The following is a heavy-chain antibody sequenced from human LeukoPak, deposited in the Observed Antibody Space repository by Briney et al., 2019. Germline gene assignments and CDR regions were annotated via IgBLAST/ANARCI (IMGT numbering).Heavy chain of an antibody. Sequence: ASVKVSCKASGYTFTGYYMHWVRQAPGQGLEWMGWINPNSGGTNYAQKFQGRVTMTRDTSISTAYMELSRLRSDDTAVYYCARRRGTTGTTCDYWGQGTLVTVSS. CDR1: GYTFTGYY. V-gene: IGHV1-2*02. CDR2: INPNSGGT. J-gene: IGHJ4*02. D-gene: IGHD1-1*01. CDR3: ARRRGTTGTTCDY.